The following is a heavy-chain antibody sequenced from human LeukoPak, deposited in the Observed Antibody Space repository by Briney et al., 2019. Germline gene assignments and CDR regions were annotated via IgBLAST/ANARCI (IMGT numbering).Heavy chain of an antibody. CDR2: ISGSGGST. V-gene: IGHV3-23*01. Sequence: GGSLRLSCAASGFSSSSYAMSWVRQAPGKGLEWVSGISGSGGSTYYADSVKGRFTISRDNSKNTQYLQMNSLRAEDTAVYYCAKTIVVVVAAGYYFDYWGQGTLVTVSS. CDR3: AKTIVVVVAAGYYFDY. J-gene: IGHJ4*02. CDR1: GFSSSSYA. D-gene: IGHD2-15*01.